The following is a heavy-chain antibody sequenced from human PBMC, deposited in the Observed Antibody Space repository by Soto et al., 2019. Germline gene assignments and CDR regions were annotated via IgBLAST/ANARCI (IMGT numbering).Heavy chain of an antibody. CDR3: ARGVPAAILSPANNCFHP. V-gene: IGHV1-69*02. D-gene: IGHD2-2*01. CDR2: IIPILGIA. CDR1: GGTFSSYT. Sequence: QVQLVQSGAAVKKPGSSVKVSCKASGGTFSSYTISWVRQAPGQGLEWMGRIIPILGIANYAQKFQGRVTITADKSTSTAYMELSSLRSEDPAVYYCARGVPAAILSPANNCFHPLGQGTLVTVSS. J-gene: IGHJ5*02.